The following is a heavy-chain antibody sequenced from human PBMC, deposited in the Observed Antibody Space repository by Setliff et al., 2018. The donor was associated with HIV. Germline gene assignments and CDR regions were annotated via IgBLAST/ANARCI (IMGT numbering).Heavy chain of an antibody. Sequence: SETLSLTCAVYGGSFSTYYWSWIRQPPGEGLEWIGEINDSGSTNYSPSLKSRVTISVDTSKNQFSLKLSSVTAADTAVYYCARGVRVGPTTTANWFDPCGQGTLVTVSS. J-gene: IGHJ5*02. CDR3: ARGVRVGPTTTANWFDP. CDR2: INDSGST. D-gene: IGHD1-26*01. CDR1: GGSFSTYY. V-gene: IGHV4-34*01.